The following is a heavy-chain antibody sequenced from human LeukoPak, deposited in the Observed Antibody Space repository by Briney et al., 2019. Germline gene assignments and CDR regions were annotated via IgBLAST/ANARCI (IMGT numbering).Heavy chain of an antibody. CDR1: GYTFTSYG. J-gene: IGHJ4*02. CDR2: ISAYNGNT. D-gene: IGHD3-3*01. Sequence: ASVKVSCKASGYTFTSYGISWVRQAPGQGLEWMGWISAYNGNTNYAQKLQGRVTMTTDTSTSTAYMELRSLRSDDTAVYYCARDRSGNTLYYFDYWGQGTLVTVSS. CDR3: ARDRSGNTLYYFDY. V-gene: IGHV1-18*01.